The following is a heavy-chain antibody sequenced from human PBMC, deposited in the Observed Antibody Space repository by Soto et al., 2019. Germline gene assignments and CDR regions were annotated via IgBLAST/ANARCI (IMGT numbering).Heavy chain of an antibody. CDR1: GGTFSSYA. V-gene: IGHV1-69*01. CDR2: IIPIFGTA. J-gene: IGHJ6*02. Sequence: QVQLVQSGAEVKKPGSSVKVSCTAAGGTFSSYAISWVRQAPGQGLEWMGGIIPIFGTANYAQKFQGRVTITADESTSTAYMELSSLRSEDTAVYYCARDEMDVLGYYGMDVWGQGTTVTVSS. D-gene: IGHD2-8*02. CDR3: ARDEMDVLGYYGMDV.